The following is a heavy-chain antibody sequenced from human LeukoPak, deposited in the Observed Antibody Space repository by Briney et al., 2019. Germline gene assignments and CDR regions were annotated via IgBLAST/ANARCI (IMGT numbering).Heavy chain of an antibody. CDR1: GFTFSSYA. J-gene: IGHJ6*02. CDR3: AKDMGRGATTVPVDYYGMDV. V-gene: IGHV3-23*01. CDR2: ISGSGGST. Sequence: GGSLRLSCAASGFTFSSYAMSWVRQAPGKGLEWVSAISGSGGSTYYADSVKGRFTISRDNAKNSLYLQMNSLRAEDTALYYCAKDMGRGATTVPVDYYGMDVWGQGTTVTVSS. D-gene: IGHD1-26*01.